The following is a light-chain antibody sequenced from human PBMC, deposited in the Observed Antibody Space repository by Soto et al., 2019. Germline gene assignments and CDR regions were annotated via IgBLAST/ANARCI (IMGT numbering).Light chain of an antibody. V-gene: IGLV2-14*01. CDR1: SSDVGGYNY. CDR2: EVS. Sequence: QSALTQPASVSGSPGQSITISCTGTSSDVGGYNYVSWYQQHPGKAPKVMIHEVSNRPSGVSNRFSGSKSGNTASLTISGLQAEDEADYYCSSYTTSSTLVFGGGTKLTVL. J-gene: IGLJ3*02. CDR3: SSYTTSSTLV.